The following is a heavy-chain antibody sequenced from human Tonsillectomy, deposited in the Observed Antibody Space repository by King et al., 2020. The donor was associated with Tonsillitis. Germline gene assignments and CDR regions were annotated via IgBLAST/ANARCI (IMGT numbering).Heavy chain of an antibody. CDR2: ISAYNGNT. CDR3: ARAGYCSSTSCYFYGMDV. CDR1: GYTFISYG. V-gene: IGHV1-18*01. Sequence: QLVQSGAEVKKPGASVKVSCKASGYTFISYGISWVRQAPGQGLEWMGWISAYNGNTNYAQKLQGRVTMTTDTSTSPAYMELRSLRSDDTAVYYCARAGYCSSTSCYFYGMDVWGQGTTVTVSS. J-gene: IGHJ6*02. D-gene: IGHD2-2*01.